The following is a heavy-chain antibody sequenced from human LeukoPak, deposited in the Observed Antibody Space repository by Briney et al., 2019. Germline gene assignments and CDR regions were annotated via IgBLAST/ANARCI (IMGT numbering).Heavy chain of an antibody. CDR2: IYHSGTT. CDR3: ARFSVSQAWFDP. J-gene: IGHJ5*02. Sequence: SETLSLTCTVSGYSISSGYFWGWIRQPPGKGLEWIGSIYHSGTTYYNPSLKSRVNISVDTSKNQFSLKLNSVTAADTAVYYCARFSVSQAWFDPWGQGTLVTVSS. CDR1: GYSISSGYF. D-gene: IGHD1-14*01. V-gene: IGHV4-38-2*02.